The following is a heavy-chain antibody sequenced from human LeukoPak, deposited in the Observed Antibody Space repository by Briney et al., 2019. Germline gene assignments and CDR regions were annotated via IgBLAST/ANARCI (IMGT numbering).Heavy chain of an antibody. CDR1: GASIDSHY. D-gene: IGHD3-10*01. J-gene: IGHJ4*02. Sequence: SETLSLTCSVSGASIDSHYWSWIRQSPGKGLEWIGYVFNGGSTNYNPSLNSRVTTSLDTSRAQFSLRLSSVTAADTAIYYCASRPADTTWYGVFDYWSQGTLVTVSS. CDR2: VFNGGST. V-gene: IGHV4-59*11. CDR3: ASRPADTTWYGVFDY.